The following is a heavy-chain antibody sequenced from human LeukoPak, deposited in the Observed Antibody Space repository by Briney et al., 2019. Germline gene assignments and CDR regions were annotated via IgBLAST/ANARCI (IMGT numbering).Heavy chain of an antibody. CDR1: GFTFSSYE. Sequence: TGGSPRLSCAASGFTFSSYEMNWVRQAPGKGLEWVSYISSSGSTIYYADSVKGRFTISRDNAKNSLYLQMNSLRAEDTAVYYCATINSYGPFDYWGQGTLVTVSS. J-gene: IGHJ4*02. V-gene: IGHV3-48*03. CDR2: ISSSGSTI. CDR3: ATINSYGPFDY. D-gene: IGHD5-18*01.